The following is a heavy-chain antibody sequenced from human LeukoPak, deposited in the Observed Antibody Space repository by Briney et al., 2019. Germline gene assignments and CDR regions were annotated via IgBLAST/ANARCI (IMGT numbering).Heavy chain of an antibody. D-gene: IGHD2-2*01. CDR3: AKGYCSSTSCYSGCDY. CDR2: IYSGGST. J-gene: IGHJ4*02. V-gene: IGHV3-23*03. Sequence: PGGSLRLSCVASGFTFRNCGMTWVRQAPGKGLEWVSVIYSGGSTYYADSVKGRFTISRDYSKNTLFLQMNSLRAEDTAVYYCAKGYCSSTSCYSGCDYWGQGILVTVSS. CDR1: GFTFRNCG.